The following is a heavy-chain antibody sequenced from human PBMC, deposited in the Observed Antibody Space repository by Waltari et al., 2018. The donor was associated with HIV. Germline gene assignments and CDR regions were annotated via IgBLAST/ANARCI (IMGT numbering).Heavy chain of an antibody. CDR3: ARGQYYSMDV. CDR2: INRAGSNT. J-gene: IGHJ6*02. D-gene: IGHD3-10*01. Sequence: VQLVESGGGLVPPGGYMRLSCAASGFTSSRYWLHWVRQAPGKGLVGVSGINRAGSNTRYADSVKGRFTISRDNAKNTLYLQINSLRVEDTAVYYCARGQYYSMDVWGQGTTVTVSS. V-gene: IGHV3-74*01. CDR1: GFTSSRYW.